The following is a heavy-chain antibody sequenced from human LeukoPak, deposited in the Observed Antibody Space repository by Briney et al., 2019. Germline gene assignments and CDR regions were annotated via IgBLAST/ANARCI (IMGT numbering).Heavy chain of an antibody. J-gene: IGHJ6*02. CDR2: IYYSGST. D-gene: IGHD4-11*01. CDR3: ARYSNYGLGYYGMDV. Sequence: PSETLSLTCTVSGGSISSYYWSWIRQPPGKGLEWIGYIYYSGSTNYNPSLKSRVTISVDTSKNQFSLKLSPVTAADTAVYYCARYSNYGLGYYGMDVWGQGTTVTVSS. CDR1: GGSISSYY. V-gene: IGHV4-59*08.